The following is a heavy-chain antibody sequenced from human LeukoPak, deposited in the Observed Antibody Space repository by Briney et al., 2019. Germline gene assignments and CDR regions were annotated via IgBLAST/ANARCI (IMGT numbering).Heavy chain of an antibody. D-gene: IGHD3-10*01. CDR2: VSASDGRT. V-gene: IGHV3-23*01. Sequence: GGSLRLSCAAFGFTFSKYAMSWVRQAPGKGLEWVSSVSASDGRTFYSDSVKGPFTISRNNSKNTVYLQMNSLRAEDTAVYYCARRGKNMVRVTSLHYFDYWGQGTLVTVSS. CDR1: GFTFSKYA. J-gene: IGHJ4*02. CDR3: ARRGKNMVRVTSLHYFDY.